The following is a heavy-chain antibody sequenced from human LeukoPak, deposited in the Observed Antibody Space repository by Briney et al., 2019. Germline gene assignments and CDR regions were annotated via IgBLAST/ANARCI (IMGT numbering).Heavy chain of an antibody. CDR1: GYTFTGYY. CDR3: ATAWGNLEYSSSWYGNWFDP. J-gene: IGHJ5*02. V-gene: IGHV1-2*02. D-gene: IGHD6-13*01. Sequence: ASVKVSCKASGYTFTGYYMHWVRQAPGQGLEWMGWINPNSGGTNYAQKFQGRVTMTRDTSISTAYMELSRLRSDDTAVYYCATAWGNLEYSSSWYGNWFDPWGQGTLVTVSS. CDR2: INPNSGGT.